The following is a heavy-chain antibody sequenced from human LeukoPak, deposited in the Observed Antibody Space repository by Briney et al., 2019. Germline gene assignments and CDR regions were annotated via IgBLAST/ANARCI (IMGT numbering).Heavy chain of an antibody. D-gene: IGHD4-23*01. CDR2: ISSSGSTI. CDR1: GFTFSDYY. V-gene: IGHV3-11*04. J-gene: IGHJ4*02. Sequence: GGSLRLSCAASGFTFSDYYMSWIRQAPGKGLEWVSYISSSGSTIYYADSVKGRFTISRDNAKNSLYLQINSLRAEDTAVYYCARDSSTVVTFDYWGQGTLVPVSS. CDR3: ARDSSTVVTFDY.